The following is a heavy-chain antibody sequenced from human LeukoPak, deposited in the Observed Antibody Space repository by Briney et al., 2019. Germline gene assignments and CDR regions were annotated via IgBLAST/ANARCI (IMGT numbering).Heavy chain of an antibody. D-gene: IGHD1-14*01. CDR3: AKPARTDYVDY. V-gene: IGHV3-23*01. J-gene: IGHJ4*02. Sequence: GGSLRLSCAASGFTFSSYAMNWVRQAPGKGLEWVSAITGSGGRTYYADSVRGRFTISRDNSKNTLYLQMNSLRAEDTAVYYCAKPARTDYVDYWGQGTLVTVSS. CDR1: GFTFSSYA. CDR2: ITGSGGRT.